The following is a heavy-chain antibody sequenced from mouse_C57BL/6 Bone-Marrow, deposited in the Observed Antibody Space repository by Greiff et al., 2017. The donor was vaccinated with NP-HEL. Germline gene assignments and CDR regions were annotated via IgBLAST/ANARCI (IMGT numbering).Heavy chain of an antibody. J-gene: IGHJ4*01. CDR2: INYDGSST. Sequence: LVVSAGGLLLPGSSMKLFCTASGFTFIDYYMVCVRQVPEKGLDWVVNINYDGSSTYYLDSLKSRFIISGDNTKNILYLQMSSLKSEDTATYYCAREGGLRRRTYAMDYWGQGTSVTVSS. D-gene: IGHD2-4*01. V-gene: IGHV5-16*01. CDR3: AREGGLRRRTYAMDY. CDR1: GFTFIDYY.